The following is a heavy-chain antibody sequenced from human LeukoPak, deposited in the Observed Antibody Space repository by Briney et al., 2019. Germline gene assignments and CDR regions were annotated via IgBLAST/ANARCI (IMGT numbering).Heavy chain of an antibody. CDR1: GFSFSSHG. V-gene: IGHV3-30*02. J-gene: IGHJ4*02. CDR3: AKVGVADVTNPPY. Sequence: PGGSLRLSCAASGFSFSSHGMHWFRQAPGKGLEWVAFIRYDGTNKYYADSVKGRFTISRDNSKNTVHLQMNSLQPEDTAVYYCAKVGVADVTNPPYWGEGTLVTVSS. D-gene: IGHD6-13*01. CDR2: IRYDGTNK.